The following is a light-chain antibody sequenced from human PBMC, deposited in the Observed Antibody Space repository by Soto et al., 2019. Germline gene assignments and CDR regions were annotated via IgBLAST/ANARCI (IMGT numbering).Light chain of an antibody. CDR3: QKYDSAPLT. CDR2: AAS. CDR1: QGISQY. V-gene: IGKV1-27*01. J-gene: IGKJ4*01. Sequence: DLQMTQSPSSLSASVGDRVTIXXRASQGISQYLAWYQQRPGKVPKLXIYAASTSQSGVPSRFSGSGSGTDFTLTISSLQPEDVATYYCQKYDSAPLTFGGGTKVDIK.